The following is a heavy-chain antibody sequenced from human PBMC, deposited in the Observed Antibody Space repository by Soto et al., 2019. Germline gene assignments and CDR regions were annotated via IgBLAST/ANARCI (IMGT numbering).Heavy chain of an antibody. Sequence: QVQLVQSWAEVKKPGSSVKVSCKASGGTFRSNGISWVRQAPGQGLEWLGGIIPIVHTASYAQTFRGRVTITAEESTTTAYMERSSLRSEVTAVYYCAMITMIHSFDPWGQGTLVTVSS. V-gene: IGHV1-69*01. CDR3: AMITMIHSFDP. D-gene: IGHD3-22*01. CDR1: GGTFRSNG. CDR2: IIPIVHTA. J-gene: IGHJ5*02.